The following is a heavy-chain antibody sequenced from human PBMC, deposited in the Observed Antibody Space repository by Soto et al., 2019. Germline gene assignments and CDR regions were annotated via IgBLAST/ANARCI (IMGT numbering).Heavy chain of an antibody. D-gene: IGHD3-16*01. J-gene: IGHJ4*02. CDR2: ISSSSSYI. V-gene: IGHV3-21*01. Sequence: PGGSLRLSCAASGFTFSSYSMNWVRQAPGKGLEWVSSISSSSSYIYYADSVKGRFTISRDNAKNSLYLQMNSLRAEDTAVYYCAIFQPGHRPPYASRFWCPGLLVTLFS. CDR3: AIFQPGHRPPYASRF. CDR1: GFTFSSYS.